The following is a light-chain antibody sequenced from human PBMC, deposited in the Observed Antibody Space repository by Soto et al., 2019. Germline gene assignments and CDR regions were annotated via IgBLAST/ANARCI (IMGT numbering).Light chain of an antibody. J-gene: IGKJ1*01. CDR3: QHYGYSRWT. CDR1: QSLTSSY. Sequence: EIVLTQSPGTLSLSPGETATLSCRASQSLTSSYLAWYQQRPGQAPSLLIYGVSSRATGIPDRFSGSGSGTDFTLTITRLEPEDFAVYYCQHYGYSRWTFGQGTKVDIK. V-gene: IGKV3-20*01. CDR2: GVS.